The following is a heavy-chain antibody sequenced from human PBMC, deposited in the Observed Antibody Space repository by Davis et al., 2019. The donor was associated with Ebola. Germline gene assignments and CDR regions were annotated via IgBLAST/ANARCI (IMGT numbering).Heavy chain of an antibody. D-gene: IGHD3-3*01. V-gene: IGHV3-7*01. J-gene: IGHJ4*02. CDR2: IKQDGSEK. CDR3: ACTTFGVVSSFDY. Sequence: GESLKISCAASGFTFSSYWMSWVRQAPGKVLEWVANIKQDGSEKYYVDSVKGRFTISRDNAKNSLYLQMNSLRDEDTAVYYCACTTFGVVSSFDYWGQGTLVTVSS. CDR1: GFTFSSYW.